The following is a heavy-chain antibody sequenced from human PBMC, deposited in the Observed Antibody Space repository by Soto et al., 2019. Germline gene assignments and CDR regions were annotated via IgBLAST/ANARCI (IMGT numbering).Heavy chain of an antibody. CDR1: GAYISDFS. V-gene: IGHV4-4*07. Sequence: QVQQQESGPGLVKPSDTLSLTCRVSGAYISDFSWSWIRQPAGKGLEWIGRITINENTQKNPSFKSRVTMSIDTSRNHCSLNLQSATAADTALYYCARETGENWTYEAHWGPGTLVTVSS. J-gene: IGHJ1*01. CDR3: ARETGENWTYEAH. CDR2: ITINENT. D-gene: IGHD1-7*01.